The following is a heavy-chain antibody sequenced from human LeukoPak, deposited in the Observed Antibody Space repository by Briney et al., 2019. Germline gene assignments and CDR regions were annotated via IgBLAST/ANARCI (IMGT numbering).Heavy chain of an antibody. J-gene: IGHJ3*02. CDR2: IHYTGST. CDR3: ASFGGSPEAFDI. CDR1: GGSISGSH. D-gene: IGHD3-16*01. V-gene: IGHV4-59*01. Sequence: PSETLSLTCLVSGGSISGSHWSWIRQPPGKGLEWIGYIHYTGSTDYNPSLRSRVTLSIDMSKNQFSLRLSSVTAADTALYYCASFGGSPEAFDIWGQGTMVTVSS.